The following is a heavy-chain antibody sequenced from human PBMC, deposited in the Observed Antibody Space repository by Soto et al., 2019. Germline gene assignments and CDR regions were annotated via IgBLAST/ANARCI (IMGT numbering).Heavy chain of an antibody. Sequence: QVQLVESGGGVVQPGRSLRLSCAASGFTFSSYGMHWVHQAPGKGLEWVAVIWYDGSNKYYADSVKGRFTISRDNSKNTLYLQMNSLRDEDTAVYYCAREDYGSGSFDYWGQGTLVTVSS. J-gene: IGHJ4*02. CDR2: IWYDGSNK. V-gene: IGHV3-33*01. D-gene: IGHD3-10*01. CDR1: GFTFSSYG. CDR3: AREDYGSGSFDY.